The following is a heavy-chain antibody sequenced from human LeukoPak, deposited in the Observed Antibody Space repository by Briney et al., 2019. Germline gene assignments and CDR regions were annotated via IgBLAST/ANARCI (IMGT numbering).Heavy chain of an antibody. CDR1: GDSINSSSYS. V-gene: IGHV4-39*01. Sequence: PSETLSLTCTVSGDSINSSSYSWGWIRQPPGEGLEWIGTIYYSGTIYYRPSLKSRVTISVDTSKNQFSLKMTSATAADTAVYYCARSANSGRETNYWGQGTLVTVSS. J-gene: IGHJ4*02. CDR2: IYYSGTI. CDR3: ARSANSGRETNY. D-gene: IGHD5-12*01.